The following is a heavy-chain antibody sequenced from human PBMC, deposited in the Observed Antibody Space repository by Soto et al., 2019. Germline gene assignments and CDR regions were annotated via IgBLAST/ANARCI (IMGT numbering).Heavy chain of an antibody. D-gene: IGHD6-19*01. CDR1: GYSFTSYW. CDR3: ARPAWLVSFESNHDAFDI. Sequence: PGESLKISCKGSGYSFTSYWIGWVRQMPGKGLEWMGIIYPGDSDTRYSPSFQGQVTISADKSISTAYLQWSSLKASDTAMYYCARPAWLVSFESNHDAFDIWGQGTMVTVSS. V-gene: IGHV5-51*01. CDR2: IYPGDSDT. J-gene: IGHJ3*02.